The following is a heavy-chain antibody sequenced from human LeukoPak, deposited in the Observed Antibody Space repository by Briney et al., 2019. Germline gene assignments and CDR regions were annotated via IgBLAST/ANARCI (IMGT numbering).Heavy chain of an antibody. J-gene: IGHJ3*02. CDR3: AKQAYYYDSSGYYYMFDAFDI. CDR1: GFTFDDYA. V-gene: IGHV3-9*01. CDR2: ISWNSGSI. Sequence: PGGSLRLSCAASGFTFDDYARHWVRKVPGKGLDWVSGISWNSGSIGYADSVKGRFTISRDNAKNSLYLQMNSLRAEDTALYYCAKQAYYYDSSGYYYMFDAFDIWGQGTMVTVSS. D-gene: IGHD3-22*01.